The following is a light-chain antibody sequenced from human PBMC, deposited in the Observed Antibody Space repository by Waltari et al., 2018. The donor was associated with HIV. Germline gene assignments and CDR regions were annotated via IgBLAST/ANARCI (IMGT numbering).Light chain of an antibody. CDR3: QQYGSSLVT. Sequence: EIVLTQSPGTLSLSPGERATLSCRASQSVSSSYLAWYQQKRGQAPRLLIXGAXXXAXXXXXXFXXXXXGTDXXLTXXXLXXXXXXVXXXQQYGSSLVTFGGGTKVEIK. V-gene: IGKV3-20*01. CDR1: QSVSSSY. CDR2: GAX. J-gene: IGKJ4*01.